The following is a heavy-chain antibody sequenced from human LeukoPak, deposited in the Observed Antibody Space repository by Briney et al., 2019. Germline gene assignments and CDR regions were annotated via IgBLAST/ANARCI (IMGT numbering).Heavy chain of an antibody. CDR2: ISSSSSYI. D-gene: IGHD2-15*01. J-gene: IGHJ4*02. CDR1: GFTFSSYS. V-gene: IGHV3-21*01. CDR3: ARVGYCSGGSCYSPVDY. Sequence: GGSLRLSCAASGFTFSSYSMNWVRQAPGKGLEWVSSISSSSSYIYYADPVKGRFTISRDNAKSSLYLQMNSLRAEDTAVYYCARVGYCSGGSCYSPVDYWGQGTLVTVSS.